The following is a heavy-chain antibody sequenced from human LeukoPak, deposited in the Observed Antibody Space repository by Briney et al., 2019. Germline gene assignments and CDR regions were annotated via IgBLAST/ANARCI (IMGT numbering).Heavy chain of an antibody. CDR2: ISGSGGST. V-gene: IGHV3-23*01. CDR3: AKGGEYCSSTSCYRVY. Sequence: GWSLRLSCAASGFTFSSYAMSWVRQAPGKGLEGVSAISGSGGSTYYADSVKGRFTISRDNSKNTLYLQMNSLRAEDTAVYYCAKGGEYCSSTSCYRVYWGQGTLVTVSS. D-gene: IGHD2-2*01. CDR1: GFTFSSYA. J-gene: IGHJ4*02.